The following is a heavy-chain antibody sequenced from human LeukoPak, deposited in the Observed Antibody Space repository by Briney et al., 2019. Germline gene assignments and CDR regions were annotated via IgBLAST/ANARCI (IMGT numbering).Heavy chain of an antibody. Sequence: GSLRLSCAVSGFTVSSNYMNWVRQAPGKGLEWVSVIHAGGTTFYADSVKGRFTISRDNAKNSLYLQMHSLRAEDTAVYYCARDSQAVGTDFDYWGQGTLVTVSS. CDR2: IHAGGTT. CDR3: ARDSQAVGTDFDY. CDR1: GFTVSSNY. J-gene: IGHJ4*02. D-gene: IGHD6-13*01. V-gene: IGHV3-53*01.